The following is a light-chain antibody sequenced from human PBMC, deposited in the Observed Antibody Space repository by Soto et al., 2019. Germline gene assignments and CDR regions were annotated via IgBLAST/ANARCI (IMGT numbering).Light chain of an antibody. Sequence: EIVLTQSPATLSVFPGERATLSCRASQSVNQKLGWYQQKPGQAPRLLIYVASYRATGIPARFSGSGSGTEYTLTISNLQAEDFAVYYCQQFNNWPHTFGQGTRLEIK. CDR2: VAS. CDR1: QSVNQK. CDR3: QQFNNWPHT. V-gene: IGKV3-15*01. J-gene: IGKJ5*01.